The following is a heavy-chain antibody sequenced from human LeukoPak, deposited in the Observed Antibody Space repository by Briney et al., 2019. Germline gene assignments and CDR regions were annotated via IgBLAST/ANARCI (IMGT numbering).Heavy chain of an antibody. Sequence: SETLSLTCTVSGGSISSYYWSWIRQPPGKGLEWIGYIYYGGSTNYNPSLKSRVTISVDTSKNQFSLKLGSVTAADTAVYYCARESRYYDILTGYYIGYFDYWGQGTLVTVSS. CDR1: GGSISSYY. D-gene: IGHD3-9*01. J-gene: IGHJ4*02. CDR2: IYYGGST. CDR3: ARESRYYDILTGYYIGYFDY. V-gene: IGHV4-59*01.